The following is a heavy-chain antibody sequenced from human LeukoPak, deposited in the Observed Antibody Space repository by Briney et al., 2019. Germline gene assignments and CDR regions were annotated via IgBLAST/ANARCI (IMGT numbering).Heavy chain of an antibody. Sequence: GGSLRPSCAASGFTVSLNYMSWVRQAPGKGLEWVSVIYSAGSTYYADSVKGRFTISRDNSKNTLYLQMNSLRAEDTAVYYCATELLLWFGERYYFDYWGQGTLVTVSS. J-gene: IGHJ4*02. CDR3: ATELLLWFGERYYFDY. CDR1: GFTVSLNY. D-gene: IGHD3-10*01. CDR2: IYSAGST. V-gene: IGHV3-66*01.